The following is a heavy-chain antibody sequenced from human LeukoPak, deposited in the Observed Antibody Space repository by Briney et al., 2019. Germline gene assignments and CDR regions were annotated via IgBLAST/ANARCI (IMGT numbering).Heavy chain of an antibody. D-gene: IGHD6-19*01. Sequence: GGSLRLSCVASGFTFTNYGMSWVRQAPGKGLEWVSTINDNGLNTHYADSVKGRFTISRDDSKNTLHLQMNSLRADDTALYYCTIGDGGWYPIDYWGQGVLVVVSS. V-gene: IGHV3-23*01. CDR3: TIGDGGWYPIDY. CDR1: GFTFTNYG. CDR2: INDNGLNT. J-gene: IGHJ4*02.